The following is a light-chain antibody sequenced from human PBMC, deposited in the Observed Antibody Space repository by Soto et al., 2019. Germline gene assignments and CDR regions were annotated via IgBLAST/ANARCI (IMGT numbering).Light chain of an antibody. CDR1: SSNIGSNT. V-gene: IGLV1-44*01. CDR2: SDD. CDR3: ATWDDSLSGDV. J-gene: IGLJ1*01. Sequence: QSVLTQPPSASGTPGQRVTISCSGSSSNIGSNTVSWYQQLPGTAPELLIYSDDQRPSGVPDRFSGSKSGTSASLAISGLQSGDEADYYCATWDDSLSGDVFGTGTKLTVL.